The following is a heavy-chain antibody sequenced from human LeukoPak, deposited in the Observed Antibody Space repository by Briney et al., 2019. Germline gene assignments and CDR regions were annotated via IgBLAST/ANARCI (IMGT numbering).Heavy chain of an antibody. Sequence: HSGGSLRLSCAASGFTFSSYAMSWVRQAPGKGLEWVSAISGSGGSTYYADSVKGRFTISRDNSKNTLYLQMNSLRAEDTAVYYCAKGVTMVRCLDYWGQGTLVTVSS. J-gene: IGHJ4*02. CDR3: AKGVTMVRCLDY. CDR1: GFTFSSYA. CDR2: ISGSGGST. V-gene: IGHV3-23*01. D-gene: IGHD3-10*01.